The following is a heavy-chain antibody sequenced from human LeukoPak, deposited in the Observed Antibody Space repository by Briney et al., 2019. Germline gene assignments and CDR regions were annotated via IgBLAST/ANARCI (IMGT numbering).Heavy chain of an antibody. D-gene: IGHD3-10*01. CDR3: ARGRVYPRGTNWFDP. CDR2: INHSGST. Sequence: PSETLSLTCAVYGGSFSGYYWSWIRQPPGKGLEWIGEINHSGSTNYNPSLKSRVTISVGTSKNQFSLKLSSVTAADTAVYYCARGRVYPRGTNWFDPWGQGTLVTVSS. J-gene: IGHJ5*02. V-gene: IGHV4-34*01. CDR1: GGSFSGYY.